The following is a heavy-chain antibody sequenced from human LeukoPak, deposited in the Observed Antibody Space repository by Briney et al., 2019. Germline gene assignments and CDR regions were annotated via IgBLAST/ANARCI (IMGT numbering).Heavy chain of an antibody. J-gene: IGHJ4*02. CDR1: GFTFSSYG. CDR3: ASYSLGELSY. Sequence: GGSLRLSCAASGFTFSSYGMHWVRQAPGKGLEWVAVISYDGSNKYYADSVKGRFTISRDNAKNSLYLQMNSLRAEDTAVYYCASYSLGELSYWGQGTLVTVSS. V-gene: IGHV3-30*03. D-gene: IGHD3-16*02. CDR2: ISYDGSNK.